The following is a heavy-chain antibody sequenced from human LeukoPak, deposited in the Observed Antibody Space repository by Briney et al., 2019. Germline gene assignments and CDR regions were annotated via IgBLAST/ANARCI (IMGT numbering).Heavy chain of an antibody. J-gene: IGHJ5*02. CDR3: ARGRGITMIVVVSNNWFDP. V-gene: IGHV1-8*01. Sequence: ASVKVSCKAFGYTFTSYDINWVRQATGQGLEWMGWMNPNSGNTGYAQKFQGRVTMTRNTPISTAYMELSSLRSEDTAVYYCARGRGITMIVVVSNNWFDPWGQGTLVTVSS. D-gene: IGHD3-22*01. CDR1: GYTFTSYD. CDR2: MNPNSGNT.